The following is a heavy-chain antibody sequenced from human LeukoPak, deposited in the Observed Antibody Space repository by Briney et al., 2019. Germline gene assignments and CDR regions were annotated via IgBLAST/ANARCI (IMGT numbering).Heavy chain of an antibody. V-gene: IGHV1-24*01. D-gene: IGHD2-15*01. CDR3: AREDAGYCSGGSCYGMDV. J-gene: IGHJ6*02. CDR2: FDPEDGET. Sequence: ASVKVSCKVSGYTLTELSMHWVRQAPGKGREWMGGFDPEDGETIYAQKFQGRVTMTEDTSTDTAYMELSSLRSEDTAVYYCAREDAGYCSGGSCYGMDVWGQGTTVTVSS. CDR1: GYTLTELS.